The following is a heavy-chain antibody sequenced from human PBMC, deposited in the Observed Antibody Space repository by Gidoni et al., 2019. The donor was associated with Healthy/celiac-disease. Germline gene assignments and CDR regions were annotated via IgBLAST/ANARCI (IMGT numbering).Heavy chain of an antibody. Sequence: QVQLQESGPGLVKPSQTLSLTCPVSGGSIRSGSYYWRWIRPPAGKGLEWIGRIYTSGSTNYNPYLKSRVTISVETSKNQFSLKLSSVTAADTAVYYCAIAVAGVFDYWGQGTLVTVSS. D-gene: IGHD6-19*01. CDR1: GGSIRSGSYY. CDR2: IYTSGST. V-gene: IGHV4-61*02. CDR3: AIAVAGVFDY. J-gene: IGHJ4*02.